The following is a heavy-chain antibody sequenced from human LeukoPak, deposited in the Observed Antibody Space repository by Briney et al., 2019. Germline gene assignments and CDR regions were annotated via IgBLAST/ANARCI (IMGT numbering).Heavy chain of an antibody. V-gene: IGHV4-34*01. Sequence: SETLSLTCTVSNGSIITSSYYWSWLRQPPGKGLEWIGEINHSGSTNYNPSLKSRVTISVDTSKNQFSLKLSSVTAADTAVYYCARVYLRIQLWSWFDPWGQGTLVTVSS. D-gene: IGHD5-18*01. CDR2: INHSGST. CDR1: NGSIITSSYY. J-gene: IGHJ5*02. CDR3: ARVYLRIQLWSWFDP.